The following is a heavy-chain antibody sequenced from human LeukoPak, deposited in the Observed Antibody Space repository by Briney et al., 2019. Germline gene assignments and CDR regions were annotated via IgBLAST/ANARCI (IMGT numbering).Heavy chain of an antibody. J-gene: IGHJ4*02. CDR2: VRYDGSNK. V-gene: IGHV3-30*02. Sequence: GGSLRLSCAASGFTFSSYGMHWVRQAPGKGLEWVAFVRYDGSNKYYADSVKGRFTVSRDSSKNTLYLQMNSLRPEDTAVYYCAKGRGQSYPHYYFDSWGQGTLVTVSS. D-gene: IGHD5-18*01. CDR1: GFTFSSYG. CDR3: AKGRGQSYPHYYFDS.